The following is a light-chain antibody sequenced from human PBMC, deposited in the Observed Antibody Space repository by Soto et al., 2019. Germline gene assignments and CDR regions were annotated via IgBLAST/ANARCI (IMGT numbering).Light chain of an antibody. J-gene: IGKJ5*01. Sequence: EIVMTQSPATLSVSPGERATLSCRASQSVSTKVVWYQQKPGQAPSLLIYGASTRATGVPARFSGSGSGTEFTLTITSLQSEDCAVYFCQQYSNWPRTFGQGTRLDI. CDR3: QQYSNWPRT. CDR1: QSVSTK. V-gene: IGKV3-15*01. CDR2: GAS.